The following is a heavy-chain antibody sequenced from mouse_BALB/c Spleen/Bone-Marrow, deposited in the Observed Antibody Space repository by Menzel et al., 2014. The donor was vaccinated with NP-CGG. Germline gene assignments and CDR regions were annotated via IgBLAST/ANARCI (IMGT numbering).Heavy chain of an antibody. D-gene: IGHD2-4*01. J-gene: IGHJ3*01. CDR3: ARSLSTRMIRFFAY. CDR2: IYPGDGST. V-gene: IGHV1S56*01. CDR1: GYTFTSYD. Sequence: QVQLQQSGPELAKPGALVKISCKASGYTFTSYDINWVKQRPGQGLEWIGWIYPGDGSTKYNEKFKGKATLTADKSSGTAYMQLSSLTSENSAVYFCARSLSTRMIRFFAYWGQGTLVTVSA.